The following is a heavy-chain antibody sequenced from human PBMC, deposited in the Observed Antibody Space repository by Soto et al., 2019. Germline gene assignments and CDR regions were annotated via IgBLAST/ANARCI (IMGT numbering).Heavy chain of an antibody. CDR2: MNPNSGNT. Sequence: ASVKVSCKASGYTFTSYDINCVRQATGQGLEWMGWMNPNSGNTGYAQKFQGRVTMTRNTSISTAYMELSSLRSEDTAVYYCARLTEQQLVNWFDPWGQGTLVTVSS. V-gene: IGHV1-8*01. CDR3: ARLTEQQLVNWFDP. D-gene: IGHD6-13*01. J-gene: IGHJ5*02. CDR1: GYTFTSYD.